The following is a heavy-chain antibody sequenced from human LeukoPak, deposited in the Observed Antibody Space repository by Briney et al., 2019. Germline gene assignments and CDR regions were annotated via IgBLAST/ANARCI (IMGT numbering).Heavy chain of an antibody. J-gene: IGHJ4*01. V-gene: IGHV3-48*02. Sequence: GGSLRLSCAASGFTFSCYSMNWVRQAPGKGLEWVSYISSTSSTIYYADSVKGRFTISRDNAKNSLYLQMNSLRDEDTAVYYCASAYSYGDDYWGQGTLVTVSS. CDR3: ASAYSYGDDY. CDR1: GFTFSCYS. CDR2: ISSTSSTI. D-gene: IGHD5-12*01.